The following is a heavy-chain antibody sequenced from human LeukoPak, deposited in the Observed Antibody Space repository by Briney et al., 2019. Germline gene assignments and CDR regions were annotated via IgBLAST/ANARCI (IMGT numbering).Heavy chain of an antibody. J-gene: IGHJ4*02. Sequence: SVKVSCKASGGTFSSYAISWVRQAPGQGLEWMGGIIPIFGTANYAQKFQGRVTITTDESTSTAYMELSSLRSGDTAVYYCAREGGYYDSSGYFDYWGQGTLVTVSS. CDR2: IIPIFGTA. CDR1: GGTFSSYA. CDR3: AREGGYYDSSGYFDY. D-gene: IGHD3-22*01. V-gene: IGHV1-69*05.